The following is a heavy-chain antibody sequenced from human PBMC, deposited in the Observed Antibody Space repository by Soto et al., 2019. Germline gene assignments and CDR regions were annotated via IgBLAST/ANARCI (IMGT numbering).Heavy chain of an antibody. V-gene: IGHV3-48*03. CDR3: ARENSVQAWLHHFDH. Sequence: PGGSLRLSCEASGFRFSSFAMNWVRQAPGRGLEWVSYISDDGASIYYADSLKGRFTISRDNAKNSLSLQMNNLRDEDTAVYYCARENSVQAWLHHFDHWGLGTLVTVSS. D-gene: IGHD5-18*01. J-gene: IGHJ4*02. CDR1: GFRFSSFA. CDR2: ISDDGASI.